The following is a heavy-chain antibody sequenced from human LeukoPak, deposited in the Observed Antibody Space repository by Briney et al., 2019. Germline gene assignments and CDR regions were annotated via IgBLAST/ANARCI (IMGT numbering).Heavy chain of an antibody. V-gene: IGHV3-23*01. CDR2: VSGSGRRT. J-gene: IGHJ4*02. D-gene: IGHD1-1*01. CDR3: ASLDWTAPTGY. Sequence: RGSLRLSCAASGLTPTTYAMSWVRQAPGTGLEWVSAVSGSGRRTVYADSVKGRFTISRDNSKSTLSLQMNSLRPEDTAVYYCASLDWTAPTGYWGQGALVTVSS. CDR1: GLTPTTYA.